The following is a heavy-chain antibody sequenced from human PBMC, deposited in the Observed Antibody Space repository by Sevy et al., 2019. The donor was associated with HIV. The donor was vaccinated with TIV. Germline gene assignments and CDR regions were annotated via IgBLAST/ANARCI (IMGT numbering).Heavy chain of an antibody. V-gene: IGHV3-33*01. CDR2: IWYDGNNQ. D-gene: IGHD6-13*01. Sequence: GGSLRLSCAASGFTFSSYGMHWVHQAPGKGLEWVAVIWYDGNNQYYADSVKGRFTISRDNSKNTLYLQMNSLRPEDTAVYYCARDQHHVGWPLDYWGQGTLVTVSS. CDR3: ARDQHHVGWPLDY. CDR1: GFTFSSYG. J-gene: IGHJ4*02.